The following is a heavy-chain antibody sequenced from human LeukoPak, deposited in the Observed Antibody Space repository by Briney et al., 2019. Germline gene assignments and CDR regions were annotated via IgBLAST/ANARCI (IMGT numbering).Heavy chain of an antibody. CDR1: GYTFTSYD. J-gene: IGHJ6*02. CDR2: MNPNSGNT. V-gene: IGHV1-8*01. CDR3: ASGSSGEGYYYYGMDV. Sequence: ASVKVSCKASGYTFTSYDINWVRQATGQGPEWMGWMNPNSGNTGYAQKFQGRVTMTRNTSISTAYMELSSLRSEDTAVYYCASGSSGEGYYYYGMDVWGQGTTVTVSS. D-gene: IGHD6-6*01.